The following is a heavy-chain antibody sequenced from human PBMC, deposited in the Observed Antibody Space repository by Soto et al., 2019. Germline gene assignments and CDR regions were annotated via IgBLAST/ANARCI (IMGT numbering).Heavy chain of an antibody. CDR2: TYYRSKWYN. CDR3: ARGEQYSGRIFDY. V-gene: IGHV6-1*01. Sequence: SQTLSLICGISGDSVSSNSAAWNWLRQSPSRGLEWLGRTYYRSKWYNDYAVSVESRITINPDTSKNHFSLQLNFVTPEDTAVYFCARGEQYSGRIFDYWGQGSLVTVSS. J-gene: IGHJ4*02. D-gene: IGHD1-26*01. CDR1: GDSVSSNSAA.